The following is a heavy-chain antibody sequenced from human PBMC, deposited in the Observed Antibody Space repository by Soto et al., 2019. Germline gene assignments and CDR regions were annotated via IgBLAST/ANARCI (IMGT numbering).Heavy chain of an antibody. J-gene: IGHJ4*02. Sequence: QPPGGGLEWVGRIRSQSDGGTTDYAAPVRGRFTISRDDSKNTLFLQMNSLKTEDAAVYYCTTVHFDVLTGSFDYWGQGTLVTVSS. V-gene: IGHV3-15*07. CDR3: TTVHFDVLTGSFDY. CDR2: IRSQSDGGTT. D-gene: IGHD3-9*01.